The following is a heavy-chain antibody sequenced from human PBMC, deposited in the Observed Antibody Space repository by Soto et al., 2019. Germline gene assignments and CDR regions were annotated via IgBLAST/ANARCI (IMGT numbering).Heavy chain of an antibody. V-gene: IGHV1-18*01. CDR3: ASGRYGDY. CDR1: GYTFTSYG. D-gene: IGHD1-26*01. CDR2: IGAHNGNT. J-gene: IGHJ4*02. Sequence: QVHLVQSGAEVKKPGASVKVSCKASGYTFTSYGITWVRQAPGQGLEWMGWIGAHNGNTDYAQKLQGRVIVTRDTSTSPADMELRSLLSDDTAVYYCASGRYGDYWGQGALVTVSS.